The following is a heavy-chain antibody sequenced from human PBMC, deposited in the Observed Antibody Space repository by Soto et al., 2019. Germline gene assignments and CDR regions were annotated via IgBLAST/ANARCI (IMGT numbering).Heavy chain of an antibody. Sequence: EVQLVQSGAEAKKPGESLRISCKGSGYRFTSYWIAWVRQMPGKGLELLGKIDPTDSYTNYRPSFQGHVTISVDKSISTAYLQWSSLKASDTAMYDCARRWGWNGSGYHYAFDIWGQGTMVTVSS. D-gene: IGHD3-22*01. CDR3: ARRWGWNGSGYHYAFDI. CDR1: GYRFTSYW. CDR2: IDPTDSYT. V-gene: IGHV5-10-1*03. J-gene: IGHJ3*02.